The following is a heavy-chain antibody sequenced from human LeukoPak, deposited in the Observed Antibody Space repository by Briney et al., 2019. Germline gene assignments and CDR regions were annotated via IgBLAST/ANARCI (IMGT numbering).Heavy chain of an antibody. D-gene: IGHD6-13*01. Sequence: SQTLSLTRVISLWIHSQSLPHALSIRRSPSRGLEWLGRTYLRYKWYKDYAVSVKSRITINRVTSKNQNSLHPKSVTPDDTALYYCAVCKAASSSSGDIAYWGQGTLVTVSS. J-gene: IGHJ4*02. V-gene: IGHV6-1*01. CDR3: AVCKAASSSSGDIAY. CDR1: LWIHSQSLPHA. CDR2: TYLRYKWYK.